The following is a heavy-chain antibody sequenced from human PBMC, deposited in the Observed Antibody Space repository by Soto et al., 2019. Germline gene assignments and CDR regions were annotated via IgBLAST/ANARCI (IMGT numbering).Heavy chain of an antibody. D-gene: IGHD6-13*01. CDR1: GGSISSYY. CDR3: AKAAAARAYYLDY. Sequence: PSETLSLTCTVSGGSISSYYWSWIRQPPGKGLEWIGYIYYSGSTNYNPSLKSRVTISVDTSKNQFSLRLSSVTAADTAVYYCAKAAAARAYYLDYWGQGTVVTVSS. CDR2: IYYSGST. J-gene: IGHJ4*02. V-gene: IGHV4-59*01.